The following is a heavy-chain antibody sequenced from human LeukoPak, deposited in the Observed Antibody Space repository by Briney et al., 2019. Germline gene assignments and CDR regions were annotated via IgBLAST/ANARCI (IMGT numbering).Heavy chain of an antibody. CDR1: GFTFSSYE. Sequence: GGSLRLSCAASGFTFSSYEMHWVRQAPGKGLEWVGRIKTKADGGTTDYAAPVKGRFTISRDDSKNMLYLQMNSLKTEDTAVYYCARVVSYYYDSSGHDYWGQGVLVTVSS. V-gene: IGHV3-15*01. CDR2: IKTKADGGTT. CDR3: ARVVSYYYDSSGHDY. J-gene: IGHJ4*02. D-gene: IGHD3-22*01.